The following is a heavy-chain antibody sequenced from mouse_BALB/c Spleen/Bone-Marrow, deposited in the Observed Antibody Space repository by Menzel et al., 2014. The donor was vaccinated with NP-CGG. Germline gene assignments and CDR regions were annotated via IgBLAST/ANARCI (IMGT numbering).Heavy chain of an antibody. J-gene: IGHJ3*01. V-gene: IGHV1-9*01. Sequence: QLQQSGAELMKPGASVKISCKATGYTFSRNWIEWVKQRPGHGLEWIGEILPGSGSTNYNEKFKGKATFTADTSSNTANMQLSSLTSEDSGVYYCARVGSTMITTAFAYWGQGTLVTVSA. CDR2: ILPGSGST. CDR3: ARVGSTMITTAFAY. D-gene: IGHD2-4*01. CDR1: GYTFSRNW.